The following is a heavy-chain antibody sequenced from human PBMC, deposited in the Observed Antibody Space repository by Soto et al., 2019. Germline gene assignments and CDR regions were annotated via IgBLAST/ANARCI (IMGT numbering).Heavy chain of an antibody. Sequence: SETLSLTCTVSGGSISSSSYYWGWIRQPPGKGLEWIGSIYYSGSTYYNPSLKSRVTISVDTSKNQFSLKLSSVTAADTAVYYCARHEGWLRSPVVYWGQGTLVTVSS. J-gene: IGHJ4*02. D-gene: IGHD5-12*01. CDR3: ARHEGWLRSPVVY. CDR1: GGSISSSSYY. V-gene: IGHV4-39*01. CDR2: IYYSGST.